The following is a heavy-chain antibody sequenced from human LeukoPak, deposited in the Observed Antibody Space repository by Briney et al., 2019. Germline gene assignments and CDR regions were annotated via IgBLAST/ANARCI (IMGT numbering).Heavy chain of an antibody. J-gene: IGHJ3*02. V-gene: IGHV4-31*03. Sequence: SETLSLTCTVSGGSISSGGYYWSWIRQHPGKGLEWVGYIYYSGSTYYNPSLKSRVTISVDTSKNQFSLKLSSVTAADTAVYYCARYPADAFDIWGQGTMVTVSS. CDR2: IYYSGST. CDR1: GGSISSGGYY. CDR3: ARYPADAFDI.